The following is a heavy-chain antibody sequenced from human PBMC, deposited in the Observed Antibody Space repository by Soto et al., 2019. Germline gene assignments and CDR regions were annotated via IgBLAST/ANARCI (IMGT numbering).Heavy chain of an antibody. CDR1: GGPIFSHY. CDR2: IYCNGDT. CDR3: ARGHDYGGSTFDM. J-gene: IGHJ3*02. D-gene: IGHD4-17*01. Sequence: QVQLQESGPGLVKPSETLSLTCTVSGGPIFSHYWGWLRQPPGKGLEWIGYIYCNGDTKYNPSLQSRVTISVDMSRSQFSLRLSSVTAADTAVFYCARGHDYGGSTFDMWGQGTMVTVSS. V-gene: IGHV4-59*11.